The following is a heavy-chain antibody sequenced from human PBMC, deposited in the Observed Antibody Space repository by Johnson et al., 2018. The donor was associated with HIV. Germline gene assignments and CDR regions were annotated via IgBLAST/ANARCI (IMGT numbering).Heavy chain of an antibody. D-gene: IGHD1-26*01. CDR3: ARDSGSYYRTFDI. CDR2: ISYDGSNK. J-gene: IGHJ3*02. CDR1: GFTFSSYA. Sequence: VQLVESGGGLVKPGGSLRLSCAASGFTFSSYAMHWVRQAPGKGLEWVAVISYDGSNKYYADSVKGRFTISRDTSKNTLYLQMNSLRAEDTAVYYCARDSGSYYRTFDIWGQGTMVTVSS. V-gene: IGHV3-30*04.